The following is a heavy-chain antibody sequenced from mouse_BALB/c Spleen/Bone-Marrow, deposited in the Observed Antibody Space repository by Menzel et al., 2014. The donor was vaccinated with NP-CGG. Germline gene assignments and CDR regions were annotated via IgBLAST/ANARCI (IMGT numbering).Heavy chain of an antibody. V-gene: IGHV5-6*02. CDR2: ISSGGSYT. D-gene: IGHD2-3*01. CDR1: GFTFSNYG. Sequence: EVMLVESGGDLVKPGGPRKLSCAASGFTFSNYGMSWVRQTPDKRLEWVATISSGGSYTYYPDSVKGRFTISRDNAKNTLYLQMSSLKSEDTAMYYCARRDGGPMDYWGQGTSVTVS. J-gene: IGHJ4*01. CDR3: ARRDGGPMDY.